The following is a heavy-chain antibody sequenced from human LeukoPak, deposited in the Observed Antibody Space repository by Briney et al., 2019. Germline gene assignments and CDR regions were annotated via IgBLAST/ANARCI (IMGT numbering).Heavy chain of an antibody. J-gene: IGHJ4*02. Sequence: GGSLRLSCAASGFTFSSYAMHWVRQAPGKGLEWVAVISYDGSNKYYADSVKGRFTISRDNSKNTLYLQMNSLRAEDTAVYYCAREKYCSSTSCYSLDYWGQGTLVTVSS. V-gene: IGHV3-30-3*01. CDR1: GFTFSSYA. D-gene: IGHD2-2*01. CDR2: ISYDGSNK. CDR3: AREKYCSSTSCYSLDY.